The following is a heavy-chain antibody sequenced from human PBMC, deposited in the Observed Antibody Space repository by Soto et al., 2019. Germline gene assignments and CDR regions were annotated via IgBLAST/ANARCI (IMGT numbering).Heavy chain of an antibody. V-gene: IGHV1-18*01. CDR3: ARFSGGSYNTYYFYYGMDV. CDR1: GYTFTSYG. CDR2: ISAYNGNT. D-gene: IGHD2-15*01. Sequence: ASVKVSCKASGYTFTSYGISWVRQAPGQGLDWMGWISAYNGNTKYAQDLQGRVTMTTDTSTSTAYMELRSLRSDDTAVYYCARFSGGSYNTYYFYYGMDVWGQGTTVTVSS. J-gene: IGHJ6*02.